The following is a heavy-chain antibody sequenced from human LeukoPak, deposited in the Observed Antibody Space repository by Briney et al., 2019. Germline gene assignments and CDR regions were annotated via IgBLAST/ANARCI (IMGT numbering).Heavy chain of an antibody. CDR2: IYYSGST. J-gene: IGHJ5*02. CDR1: GGSISSSSYY. V-gene: IGHV4-39*01. CDR3: ARHSLTTVTSTMFDP. Sequence: SETLSLTCTVSGGSISSSSYYWGWLRQPPGTGLEWIGSIYYSGSTYYNPSLKSRVTISVDTSKNQFSLKLSSVTAADTAVYYCARHSLTTVTSTMFDPWGQGTLVTVSS. D-gene: IGHD4-17*01.